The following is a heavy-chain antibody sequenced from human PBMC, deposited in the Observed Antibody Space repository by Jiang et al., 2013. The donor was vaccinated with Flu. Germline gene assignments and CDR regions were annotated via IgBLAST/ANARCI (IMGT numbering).Heavy chain of an antibody. D-gene: IGHD3-9*01. CDR1: GFTFRDYA. V-gene: IGHV3-23*01. CDR2: LSDGGTST. Sequence: VQLLESGGTLIQPGGSLRLSCAASGFTFRDYAMSWVRQAPGQGLEWVSGLSDGGTSTYYADSVKGRFTISRDNSKSTLYLQMNSLRAEDTAVYYCAKAFGLRDRDWYRGFDIWGQGTLAPSLQ. J-gene: IGHJ3*02. CDR3: AKAFGLRDRDWYRGFDI.